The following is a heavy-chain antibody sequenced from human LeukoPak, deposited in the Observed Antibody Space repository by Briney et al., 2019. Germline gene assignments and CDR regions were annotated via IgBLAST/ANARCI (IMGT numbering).Heavy chain of an antibody. CDR2: IISKTDGGTT. CDR3: TTASYGGSDY. CDR1: GFIFSNVW. Sequence: GGSLRLSCAASGFIFSNVWMNWVRQTPGKGLEWVGRIISKTDGGTTDYAAPVKGRFTISRDDSKNTLYLQMNSLRTEDTAVYYCTTASYGGSDYWGQGTLVTVS. D-gene: IGHD4-23*01. V-gene: IGHV3-15*07. J-gene: IGHJ4*02.